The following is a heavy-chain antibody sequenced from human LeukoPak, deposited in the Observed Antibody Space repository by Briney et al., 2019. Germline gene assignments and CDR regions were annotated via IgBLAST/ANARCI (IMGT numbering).Heavy chain of an antibody. J-gene: IGHJ3*02. CDR1: GFSFSAYP. CDR2: ISASGDVT. V-gene: IGHV3-23*01. D-gene: IGHD1-1*01. CDR3: AKSLFTSATGTGRAFHI. Sequence: GSLRLSCAASGFSFSAYPMGWVRQAPGKGLQWLSGISASGDVTFHADRVKGRFAISRDNSKNTLYLQITGLRAGDTAEYYCAKSLFTSATGTGRAFHIWGQGTMVTVSS.